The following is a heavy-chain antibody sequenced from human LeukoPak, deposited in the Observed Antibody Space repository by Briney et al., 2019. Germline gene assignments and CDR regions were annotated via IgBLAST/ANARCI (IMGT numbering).Heavy chain of an antibody. Sequence: GSLRLSCAASGLTFSDHYMDWVRQAPGKGLEWVGRIRNKANRYNTDYSASVKGRFTISRDDSKNSLYLQMNSLKTEDTAVYYCGRVGGYYGSGSYYVNWGQGTLVTVSS. CDR2: IRNKANRYNT. D-gene: IGHD3-10*01. CDR1: GLTFSDHY. V-gene: IGHV3-72*01. J-gene: IGHJ4*02. CDR3: GRVGGYYGSGSYYVN.